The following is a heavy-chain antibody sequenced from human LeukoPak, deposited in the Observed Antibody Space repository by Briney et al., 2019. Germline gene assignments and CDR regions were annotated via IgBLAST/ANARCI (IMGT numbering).Heavy chain of an antibody. CDR2: IYYSGST. CDR1: GGSISSYY. V-gene: IGHV4-59*01. J-gene: IGHJ6*03. CDR3: ARVIVGATFPLRGADYYMDV. Sequence: KPSETLSLTCTVSGGSISSYYWSWIRQPPGKGLEWIGYIYYSGSTNYNPSLKSRVTISVDTSKNQFSLKLSSVTAADTAVYFCARVIVGATFPLRGADYYMDVWGKGTTVTVSS. D-gene: IGHD1-26*01.